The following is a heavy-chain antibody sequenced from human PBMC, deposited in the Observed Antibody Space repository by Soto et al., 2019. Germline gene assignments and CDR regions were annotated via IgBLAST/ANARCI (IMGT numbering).Heavy chain of an antibody. CDR3: AKESSSWYSHILDY. Sequence: GGSLRLSCAASGFTFSSYGMHWVRQAPGKGLEWVAVISYDGSNKYYADSVKGRFTISRDNSKNTLYLQMSSLRAEDTAVYYCAKESSSWYSHILDYWGQGTLVTVSS. CDR2: ISYDGSNK. D-gene: IGHD6-13*01. J-gene: IGHJ4*02. V-gene: IGHV3-30*18. CDR1: GFTFSSYG.